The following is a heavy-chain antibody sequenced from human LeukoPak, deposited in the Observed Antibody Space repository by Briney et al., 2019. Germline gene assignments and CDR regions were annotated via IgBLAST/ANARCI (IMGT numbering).Heavy chain of an antibody. J-gene: IGHJ5*02. CDR3: ASLGGSYYDTSDNP. CDR1: GFTFSSYW. D-gene: IGHD3-22*01. Sequence: GGSLRLSCAASGFTFSSYWMSWVRQAPGKGLEWVGNIKQEGSEKNYVDCLKGRFTISRDNAKNSLFLQTNSLRADDTAVYYCASLGGSYYDTSDNPWGQGTLVTVSS. CDR2: IKQEGSEK. V-gene: IGHV3-7*01.